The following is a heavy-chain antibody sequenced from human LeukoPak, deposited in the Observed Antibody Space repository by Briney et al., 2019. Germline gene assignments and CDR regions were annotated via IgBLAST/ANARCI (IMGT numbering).Heavy chain of an antibody. CDR3: ARVGGH. Sequence: GGSLRLSCAASGLTVSKNYMSWVRQAPGKGLESVSVIYSGGSTYYADSVRGRFIISRDNSKNTLYLQMNSLRVEDTAVYYCARVGGHWGQGILVTVSS. D-gene: IGHD3-10*01. V-gene: IGHV3-53*01. J-gene: IGHJ4*02. CDR1: GLTVSKNY. CDR2: IYSGGST.